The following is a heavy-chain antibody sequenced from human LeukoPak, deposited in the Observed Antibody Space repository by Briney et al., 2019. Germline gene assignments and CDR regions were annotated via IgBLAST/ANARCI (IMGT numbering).Heavy chain of an antibody. D-gene: IGHD3-10*01. J-gene: IGHJ4*02. CDR2: ISSSSSYI. CDR3: ARHEFDYFDY. CDR1: GFTFSSYS. V-gene: IGHV3-21*01. Sequence: PGGSLRLSCAASGFTFSSYSMNWVRQAPGKGLEWVSSISSSSSYIYYADSVKGRFTISRDNAKNSLYLQMNSLRAEDTAVYCCARHEFDYFDYWGQGTLVTVSS.